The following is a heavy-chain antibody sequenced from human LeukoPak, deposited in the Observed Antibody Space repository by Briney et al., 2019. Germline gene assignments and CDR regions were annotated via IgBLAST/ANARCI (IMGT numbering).Heavy chain of an antibody. Sequence: SETLSLTCTVSGGSISGYYWSWIRQPAGKGLEWIGRIYSSGNTNYNPSLESRVTMAVDTSKNQFSLRLSSVTAADTAVYYCARAHTLSCSGGACPYFLDYWGQGTLVPVSS. V-gene: IGHV4-4*07. J-gene: IGHJ4*02. CDR3: ARAHTLSCSGGACPYFLDY. CDR1: GGSISGYY. D-gene: IGHD2-15*01. CDR2: IYSSGNT.